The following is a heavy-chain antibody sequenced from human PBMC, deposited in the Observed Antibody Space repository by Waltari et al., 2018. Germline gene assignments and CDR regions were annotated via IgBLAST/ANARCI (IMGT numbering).Heavy chain of an antibody. Sequence: QVQVVQSGAEVKNPGASVKVSCKVPGYTLYEVTMPWVRPAPGKGLEWMGGFDPEQRETVYSQNFQGRVTITEDATTDTAYMQLTSLRPDDPAVYYCVTGRTMRSVGGILVIEHGLRAGYFQFWGQGTLVVVSS. CDR1: GYTLYEVT. CDR2: FDPEQRET. V-gene: IGHV1-24*01. J-gene: IGHJ1*01. CDR3: VTGRTMRSVGGILVIEHGLRAGYFQF. D-gene: IGHD3-16*02.